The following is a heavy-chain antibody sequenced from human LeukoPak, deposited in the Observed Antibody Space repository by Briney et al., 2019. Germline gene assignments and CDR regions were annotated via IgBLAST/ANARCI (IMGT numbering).Heavy chain of an antibody. CDR1: GDNFSRYV. CDR2: ISAYNGNT. D-gene: IGHD2-2*02. CDR3: ARMPGVCSSTSCYSWFDP. V-gene: IGHV1-18*01. J-gene: IGHJ5*02. Sequence: GASVKVSCKAFGDNFSRYVISWVRQAPGQGLEWMGWISAYNGNTNYAQKLQGRVTMTTDTSTSTAYMELRSLRSDDTAVYYCARMPGVCSSTSCYSWFDPWGQGTLVTVSS.